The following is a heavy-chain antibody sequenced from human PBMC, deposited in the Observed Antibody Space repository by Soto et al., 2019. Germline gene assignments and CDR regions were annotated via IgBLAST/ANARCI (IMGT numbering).Heavy chain of an antibody. V-gene: IGHV4-34*01. CDR1: GGSFSGYY. CDR3: ARGVAVAGTTGGIDY. CDR2: INHSGST. J-gene: IGHJ4*02. D-gene: IGHD6-19*01. Sequence: SETLSLTCAVYGGSFSGYYWSWIRQPPGKGLEWIGEINHSGSTNYNPSLKSRVTISVDTSKNQFSLKLSSVTAADTAVYYCARGVAVAGTTGGIDYWGQGTLVSVSS.